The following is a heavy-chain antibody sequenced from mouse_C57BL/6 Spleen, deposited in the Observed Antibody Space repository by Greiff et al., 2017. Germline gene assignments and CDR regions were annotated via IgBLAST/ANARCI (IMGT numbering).Heavy chain of an antibody. CDR1: GYAFSSSW. V-gene: IGHV1-82*01. J-gene: IGHJ4*01. CDR3: ARGAYYAMDY. CDR2: IYPGDGDT. Sequence: QVQLKQSGPELVKPGASVKISCKASGYAFSSSWMNWVKQRPGKGLEWIGRIYPGDGDTNYNGKFKGKATLTADKSSSTAYMQLSSLTSEDSAVYFCARGAYYAMDYWGLGTSVTVSS.